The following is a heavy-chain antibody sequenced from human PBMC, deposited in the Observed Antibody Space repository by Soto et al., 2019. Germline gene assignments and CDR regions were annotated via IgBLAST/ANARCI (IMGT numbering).Heavy chain of an antibody. V-gene: IGHV3-48*01. CDR1: GFTFTTYS. D-gene: IGHD3-22*01. CDR2: ISSSSSTI. CDR3: ARDLYYDSGGFHYHYYGMDV. Sequence: EVQLVESGGGLVQPGGSLRLSCAASGFTFTTYSMNWVRQAPGKGLEWVSYISSSSSTIYYADSVKGRFSISRDNAKNSLYLHMNSLRAEDTAVYYCARDLYYDSGGFHYHYYGMDVWGQGTTVTVSS. J-gene: IGHJ6*02.